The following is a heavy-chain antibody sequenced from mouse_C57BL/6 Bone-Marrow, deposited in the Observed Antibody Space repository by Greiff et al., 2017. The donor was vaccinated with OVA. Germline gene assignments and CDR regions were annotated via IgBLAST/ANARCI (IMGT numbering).Heavy chain of an antibody. J-gene: IGHJ1*03. Sequence: VQLQQSGPELVKPGASVKISCKASGYSFTDYNMNWVKQSNGKSLEWIGAINPNYGTTSYNQKFKGKARLTVDRSSSTAYMQLNSLTSEDSAVYFCAFYYGSSYRYFDVWGTGTTVTVSS. CDR1: GYSFTDYN. D-gene: IGHD1-1*01. V-gene: IGHV1-39*01. CDR3: AFYYGSSYRYFDV. CDR2: INPNYGTT.